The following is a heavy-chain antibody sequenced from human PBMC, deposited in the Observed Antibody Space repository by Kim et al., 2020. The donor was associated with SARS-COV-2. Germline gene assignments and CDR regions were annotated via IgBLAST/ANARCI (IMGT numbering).Heavy chain of an antibody. J-gene: IGHJ4*02. CDR1: GYSFTSYW. V-gene: IGHV5-51*01. Sequence: GESLKISCKGSGYSFTSYWIGWVRQMPGKGLEWMGIIYPGDSDTRYSPSFQGQVTISADKSISTAYLQWSSLKASDTAMYYCARLGPSMRVATSADYWGQGTLVTVSS. D-gene: IGHD5-12*01. CDR3: ARLGPSMRVATSADY. CDR2: IYPGDSDT.